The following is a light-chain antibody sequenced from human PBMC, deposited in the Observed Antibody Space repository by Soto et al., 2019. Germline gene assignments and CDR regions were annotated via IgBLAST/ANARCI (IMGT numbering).Light chain of an antibody. CDR3: QQYNNWPPYP. CDR2: GAS. CDR1: QSVSSN. Sequence: EIVMTQSPATLSVSPGERATLSCRASQSVSSNLAWYQQKPGQAPRLLIYGASTRATGIPARFSGSGSGKEFTLNLSSLQSEDLAVYYCQQYNNWPPYPFGEGTKLEIK. V-gene: IGKV3-15*01. J-gene: IGKJ2*01.